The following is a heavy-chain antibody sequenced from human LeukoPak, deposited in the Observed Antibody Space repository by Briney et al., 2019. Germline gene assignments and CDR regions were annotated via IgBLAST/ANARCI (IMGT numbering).Heavy chain of an antibody. D-gene: IGHD1-26*01. V-gene: IGHV3-30-3*01. CDR1: GFTFSSYA. Sequence: TGGSLRLSCAASGFTFSSYAMHWVRQAPGKGLEWVAVISYDGSNKYYADSVKGRFTISRDNSKNTLYLQMNSLRAEDTAVYYCVRDRRNTTFDYWGQGTLVTVSS. CDR2: ISYDGSNK. CDR3: VRDRRNTTFDY. J-gene: IGHJ4*02.